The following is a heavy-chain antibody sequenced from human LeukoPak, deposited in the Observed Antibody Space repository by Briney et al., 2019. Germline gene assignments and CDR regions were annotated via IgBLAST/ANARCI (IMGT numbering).Heavy chain of an antibody. V-gene: IGHV4-59*01. CDR2: IYYSGGT. CDR3: ARCPRYCSSTSCYKGHWYFDL. CDR1: GGSISSYY. J-gene: IGHJ2*01. Sequence: SETLSLTCTVSGGSISSYYWSWIRQPPGKGLEWIEYIYYSGGTNYNPSLKSRVTISVDTSKNQFSLKLSSVTAADTAVYYCARCPRYCSSTSCYKGHWYFDLWGRGTLVTVSS. D-gene: IGHD2-2*02.